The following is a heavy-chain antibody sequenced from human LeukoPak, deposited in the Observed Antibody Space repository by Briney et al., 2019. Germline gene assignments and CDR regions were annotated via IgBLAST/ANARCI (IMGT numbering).Heavy chain of an antibody. Sequence: GGSLRLSCAASGFTFSSYSMNWVRQAPGKGLEWVSSISSSSSIIYYADSVKGRFTISRDNAKNSLYLQMNSLRAEDMALYYCAKDIDSSWYSAFDIWGQGAMVTVSS. CDR2: ISSSSSII. D-gene: IGHD6-13*01. CDR3: AKDIDSSWYSAFDI. J-gene: IGHJ3*02. V-gene: IGHV3-48*01. CDR1: GFTFSSYS.